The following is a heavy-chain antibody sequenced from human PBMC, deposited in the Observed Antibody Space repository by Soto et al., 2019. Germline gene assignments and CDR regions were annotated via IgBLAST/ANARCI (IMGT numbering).Heavy chain of an antibody. D-gene: IGHD6-13*01. CDR3: ARGIAAAGYNWFDP. CDR1: GYSISSGYY. Sequence: PSETLSLICAVSGYSISSGYYWGWIRQPPGKGLEWIGSIYHSGSTYYNPSLKSRVTISVDTSKNQFSLKLSSVTAADTAVYYCARGIAAAGYNWFDPWGQGTLVTVSS. V-gene: IGHV4-38-2*01. CDR2: IYHSGST. J-gene: IGHJ5*02.